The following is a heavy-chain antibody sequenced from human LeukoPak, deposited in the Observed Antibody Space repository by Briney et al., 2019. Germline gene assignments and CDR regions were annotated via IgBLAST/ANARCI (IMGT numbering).Heavy chain of an antibody. CDR3: ARGDSNYGGFDY. J-gene: IGHJ4*02. CDR2: INSDGSST. V-gene: IGHV3-74*01. D-gene: IGHD4-23*01. Sequence: GGSLRLSCAASGFTFSSYWMHWVRQAPGKGLVWVSRINSDGSSTSYADSVKGRFTIPRDNAKNTLYLQMNSLRAEDTAVYYCARGDSNYGGFDYWGQGTLVTVSS. CDR1: GFTFSSYW.